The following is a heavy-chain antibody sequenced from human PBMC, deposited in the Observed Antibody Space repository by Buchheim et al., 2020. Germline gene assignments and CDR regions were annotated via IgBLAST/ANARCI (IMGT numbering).Heavy chain of an antibody. CDR3: ASPVGQYYFDY. CDR2: IYYSGNT. V-gene: IGHV4-39*07. J-gene: IGHJ4*02. Sequence: QLQLQESGPGLVKPSETLSLTCTVSGGSISSSSYYWGWIRQPPGKGLEWIGTIYYSGNTYHNTSLKSRVTISVDTSKNQFFLRLSSVTAADTAVYYCASPVGQYYFDYWGQGTL. CDR1: GGSISSSSYY. D-gene: IGHD4-23*01.